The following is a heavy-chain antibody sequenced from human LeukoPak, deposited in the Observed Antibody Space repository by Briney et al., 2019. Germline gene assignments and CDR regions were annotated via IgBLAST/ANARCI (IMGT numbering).Heavy chain of an antibody. V-gene: IGHV3-74*01. CDR2: IGTDGSST. CDR3: ARDKYGGNSNAFDI. CDR1: GFTFSSCW. J-gene: IGHJ3*02. Sequence: GGSLRLSCAASGFTFSSCWMHWVRQVPGKGLVWVSRIGTDGSSTTYADYVKGRFTISRDNAKNTLYLQMNSLRAEDTAVYYCARDKYGGNSNAFDIWGQGTLVTVSS. D-gene: IGHD4-23*01.